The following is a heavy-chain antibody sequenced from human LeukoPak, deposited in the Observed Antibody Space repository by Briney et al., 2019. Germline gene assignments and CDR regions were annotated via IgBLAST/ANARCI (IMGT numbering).Heavy chain of an antibody. CDR1: GYTFTSYY. D-gene: IGHD3-22*01. J-gene: IGHJ4*02. CDR2: INPSGGST. V-gene: IGHV1-46*01. Sequence: ASVKVSCKASGYTFTSYYMHWVRQAPGQGLEWMGIINPSGGSTNYAQKFQGRVTITADKSTSTAYMELSSLRSEDTAVYYCARGGTAYYDSSYFDYWGQGTLVTVSS. CDR3: ARGGTAYYDSSYFDY.